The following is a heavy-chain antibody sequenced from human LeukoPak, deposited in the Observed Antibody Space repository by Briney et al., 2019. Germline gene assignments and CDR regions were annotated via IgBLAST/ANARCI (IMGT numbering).Heavy chain of an antibody. Sequence: GGSLRLSCAASGFTFRTNVMSWVRQAPGKGLEWVSTISGISDNTHYADSVKGRLTISRHNYKNTLFLQMNSLKAEDTAVYYCAKVEGATSSLCFDYWGQGTLVTVSS. CDR3: AKVEGATSSLCFDY. D-gene: IGHD1-26*01. V-gene: IGHV3-23*01. CDR1: GFTFRTNV. CDR2: ISGISDNT. J-gene: IGHJ4*02.